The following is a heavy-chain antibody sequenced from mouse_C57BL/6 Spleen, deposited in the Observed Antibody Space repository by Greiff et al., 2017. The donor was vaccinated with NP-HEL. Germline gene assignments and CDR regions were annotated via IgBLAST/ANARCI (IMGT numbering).Heavy chain of an antibody. J-gene: IGHJ2*01. CDR2: IDPETGGT. CDR1: GYTFTDYE. Sequence: VQLQQSGAELVRPGASVTLSCKASGYTFTDYEMHWVKQTPVHGLEWIGAIDPETGGTAYNQKFKGKAILTADKSSSTAYMELRSLTSEDSAVYYCTRTTTVVAHYFDYWGQGTTLTVSS. V-gene: IGHV1-15*01. D-gene: IGHD1-1*01. CDR3: TRTTTVVAHYFDY.